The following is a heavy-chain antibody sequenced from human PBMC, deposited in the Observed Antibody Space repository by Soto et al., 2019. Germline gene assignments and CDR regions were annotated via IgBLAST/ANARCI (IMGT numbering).Heavy chain of an antibody. Sequence: SETLSLTCTVSGGSISSYYWSWIRQPPGKGLEWIGYIYYSGSTNYNPSLKSRVTISVDTSKNQFSLKLSSVTAADTAVYYCARDAAYCGGDCYYGMDVWGQGTTVTVSS. J-gene: IGHJ6*02. D-gene: IGHD2-21*01. V-gene: IGHV4-59*01. CDR1: GGSISSYY. CDR3: ARDAAYCGGDCYYGMDV. CDR2: IYYSGST.